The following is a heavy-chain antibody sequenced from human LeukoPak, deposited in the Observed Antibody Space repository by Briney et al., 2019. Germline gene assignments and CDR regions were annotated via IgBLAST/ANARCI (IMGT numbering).Heavy chain of an antibody. CDR1: GGSISSSSYY. CDR3: ARTYKFLEDY. D-gene: IGHD1-14*01. Sequence: PSETLSLTCIGSGGSISSSSYYWGWIRQPPGKGLEWIGSIYYSGSTYYNPSLKSRVTISVDTSKNQFSLRLNSVTAADTAVYYCARTYKFLEDYWGQGTLVTVSS. V-gene: IGHV4-39*01. J-gene: IGHJ4*02. CDR2: IYYSGST.